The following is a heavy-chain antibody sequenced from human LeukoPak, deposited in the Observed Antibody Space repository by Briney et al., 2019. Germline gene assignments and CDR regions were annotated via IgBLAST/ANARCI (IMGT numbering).Heavy chain of an antibody. CDR2: INWNGVST. CDR1: GFTFDDYG. V-gene: IGHV3-20*01. D-gene: IGHD1-14*01. J-gene: IGHJ3*02. Sequence: SGGSLRLSCAASGFTFDDYGMSWVRQAPGKGLECVSRINWNGVSTGYADSVKGRFTISRENAKNSLYLQMNSLRAEDTALYHCARRYLLPGAFDIWGQGTMVTVPS. CDR3: ARRYLLPGAFDI.